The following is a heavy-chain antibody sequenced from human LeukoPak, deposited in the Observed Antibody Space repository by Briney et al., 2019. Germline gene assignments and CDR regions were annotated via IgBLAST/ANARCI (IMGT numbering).Heavy chain of an antibody. Sequence: SEPLSHICAVSGGSISSSNWWRWVRQPPGKALECFGDISHSESTNYNPSLKIRVTISVDKSKNQFSLKLSSVTAADTAVYYCARDSRGSSYDYWGQGTLVTVSS. CDR3: ARDSRGSSYDY. CDR1: GGSISSSNW. J-gene: IGHJ4*02. CDR2: ISHSEST. D-gene: IGHD6-13*01. V-gene: IGHV4-4*02.